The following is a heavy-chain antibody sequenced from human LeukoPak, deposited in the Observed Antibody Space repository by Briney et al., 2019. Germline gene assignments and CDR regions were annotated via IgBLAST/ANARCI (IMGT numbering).Heavy chain of an antibody. CDR2: SYHSGST. V-gene: IGHV4-38-2*02. Sequence: SETLSLTCTVSGYSISSGYYWGWIRQPPGKGLEWIGSSYHSGSTYYNPSLKSRVTISVDTSKNQFSLKLSSVTAADTAVYYCARAHYYGSGSYQYYFDYWGQGTLVTVSS. CDR3: ARAHYYGSGSYQYYFDY. J-gene: IGHJ4*02. CDR1: GYSISSGYY. D-gene: IGHD3-10*01.